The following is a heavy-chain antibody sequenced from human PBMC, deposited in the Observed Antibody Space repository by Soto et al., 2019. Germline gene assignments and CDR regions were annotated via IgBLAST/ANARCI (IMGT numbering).Heavy chain of an antibody. J-gene: IGHJ3*02. CDR2: IYPGDSDT. CDR3: ARHLAPGTNAFDI. D-gene: IGHD2-15*01. CDR1: GYSFTSYW. Sequence: GESLKISCKGSGYSFTSYWIGWVRQMPGKGLEWMGIIYPGDSDTRYSPSFQGQVTISADKSISTPYLQWSSLKASDTAMYYCARHLAPGTNAFDIWGQGTMVTVSS. V-gene: IGHV5-51*01.